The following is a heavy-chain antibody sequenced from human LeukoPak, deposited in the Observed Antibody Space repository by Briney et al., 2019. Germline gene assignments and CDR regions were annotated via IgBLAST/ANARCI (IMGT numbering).Heavy chain of an antibody. V-gene: IGHV3-48*01. CDR3: ARHLYHDY. D-gene: IGHD2-2*01. CDR1: GFTFSSYS. J-gene: IGHJ4*02. Sequence: GGSLRLSCAASGFTFSSYSMNWVRQAPGKGLEWVSYISSSSSTIYYADSVKGRFTISRDNSKNTVYLQMNSLRAEDTAVYYCARHLYHDYWGQGTLVTVSS. CDR2: ISSSSSTI.